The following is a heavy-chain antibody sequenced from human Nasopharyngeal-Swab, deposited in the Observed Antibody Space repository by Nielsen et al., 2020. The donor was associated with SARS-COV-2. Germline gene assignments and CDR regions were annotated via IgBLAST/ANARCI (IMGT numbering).Heavy chain of an antibody. CDR2: ISAYNDRT. CDR1: GYTFTSYG. D-gene: IGHD6-25*01. Sequence: ASVKVSCKASGYTFTSYGISWVRQAPGQGLEWMGWISAYNDRTCYAQKFQGRVTMTTDTSTSTAYMDLRSLRSDDTAVYYCARDPRGPDYWGQGTPVTVSS. CDR3: ARDPRGPDY. J-gene: IGHJ4*02. V-gene: IGHV1-18*01.